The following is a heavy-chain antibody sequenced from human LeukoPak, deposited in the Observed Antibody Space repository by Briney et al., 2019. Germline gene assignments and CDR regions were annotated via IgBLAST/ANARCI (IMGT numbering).Heavy chain of an antibody. CDR2: IYYSGST. J-gene: IGHJ4*02. V-gene: IGHV4-31*03. D-gene: IGHD3-22*01. Sequence: SETLSLTCTVSGGSISSGGYYWSWIRQHPGKGLEWIGYIYYSGSTYYNPSLKSRVTISVDKSKNQFSLKLSSVTAADTAVYYCARDNYYDSSGYFDYWGQGTLVTVSS. CDR1: GGSISSGGYY. CDR3: ARDNYYDSSGYFDY.